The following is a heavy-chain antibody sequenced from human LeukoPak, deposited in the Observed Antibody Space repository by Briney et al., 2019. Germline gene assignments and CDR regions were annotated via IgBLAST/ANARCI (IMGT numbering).Heavy chain of an antibody. CDR2: ISYDGSNK. V-gene: IGHV3-30-3*01. D-gene: IGHD1-26*01. Sequence: PGGSLRLSCAASGFTSSSYAMHWVRQAPGKGLEWVAVISYDGSNKYYADSVKGRFTISRDNSKNTLYLQMNSLRAEDTAVYYCARDGSYGAFDIWGQGTMVTVSS. J-gene: IGHJ3*02. CDR1: GFTSSSYA. CDR3: ARDGSYGAFDI.